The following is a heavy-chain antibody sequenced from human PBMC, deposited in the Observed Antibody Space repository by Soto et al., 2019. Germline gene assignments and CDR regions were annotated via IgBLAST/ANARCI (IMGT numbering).Heavy chain of an antibody. CDR2: IRSKANSYAT. Sequence: EVQLVESGGGLVQPVGSLKLSCAASGFIFSGSAMHWVRQASGKGREWVGRIRSKANSYATAYASSVKGRFTISRDDSKNTAYLQMNSMKTEDTAVYYCTRPNTIFGVVTLVDVWGKGTTVTVSS. J-gene: IGHJ6*04. D-gene: IGHD3-3*01. CDR3: TRPNTIFGVVTLVDV. CDR1: GFIFSGSA. V-gene: IGHV3-73*01.